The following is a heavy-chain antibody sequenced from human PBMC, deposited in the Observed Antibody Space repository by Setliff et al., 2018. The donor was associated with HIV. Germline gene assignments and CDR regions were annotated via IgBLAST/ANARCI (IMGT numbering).Heavy chain of an antibody. D-gene: IGHD2-8*01. CDR3: ARDAPTVYANGWFDP. Sequence: SETLSLTCAVSGYSISSGFYWGWIRQPPGKGLEWIGSIYHSGSTYYNPSLRSRVTITVDTSKNQFSLKLSSVTAADTAVYYCARDAPTVYANGWFDPWGQETLVTVSS. J-gene: IGHJ5*02. CDR2: IYHSGST. CDR1: GYSISSGFY. V-gene: IGHV4-38-2*02.